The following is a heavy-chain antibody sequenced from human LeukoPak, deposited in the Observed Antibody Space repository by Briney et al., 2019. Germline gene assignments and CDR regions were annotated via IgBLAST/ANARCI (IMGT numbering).Heavy chain of an antibody. CDR1: GGSISSSSYY. V-gene: IGHV4-39*01. CDR2: INHRGST. Sequence: SETLSLTCTVSGGSISSSSYYWGWIRQPPGKGLEWIGEINHRGSTNYIPSLKSRVTISVDTSKKQFSLKLSSVTAADTAVYYCARHGPERYSSSWYGAFDIWGQGTMVTVSS. CDR3: ARHGPERYSSSWYGAFDI. J-gene: IGHJ3*02. D-gene: IGHD6-13*01.